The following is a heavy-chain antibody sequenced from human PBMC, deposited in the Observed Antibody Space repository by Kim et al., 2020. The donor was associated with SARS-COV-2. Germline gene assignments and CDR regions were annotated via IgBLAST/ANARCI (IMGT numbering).Heavy chain of an antibody. J-gene: IGHJ4*02. CDR2: KGDSYVT. Sequence: KGDSYVTTYAASGKGRFTISRDDSKNTAYLQMNSLKTEDTALYFCVRHLQGWGQGTLVTVSS. V-gene: IGHV3-73*01. CDR3: VRHLQG.